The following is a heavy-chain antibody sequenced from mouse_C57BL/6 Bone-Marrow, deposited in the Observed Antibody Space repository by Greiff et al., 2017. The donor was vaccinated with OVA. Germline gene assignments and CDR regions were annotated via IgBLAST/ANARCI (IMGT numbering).Heavy chain of an antibody. CDR1: GYAFSSSW. V-gene: IGHV1-82*01. D-gene: IGHD2-3*01. Sequence: VKVVESGPELVKPGASVKISCKASGYAFSSSWMNWVKQRPGKGLEWIGRIYPGDGDTNYNGKFKGKATLTADKSSSTAYMQLSSLTSEDSAVYFCVYDGYFPFAYWGQGTLVTVSA. CDR2: IYPGDGDT. J-gene: IGHJ3*01. CDR3: VYDGYFPFAY.